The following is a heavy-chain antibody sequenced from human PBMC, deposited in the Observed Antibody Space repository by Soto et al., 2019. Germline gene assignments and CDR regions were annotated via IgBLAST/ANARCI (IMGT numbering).Heavy chain of an antibody. J-gene: IGHJ4*02. CDR3: ARHGWRCSGGSCYSVGPSDY. D-gene: IGHD2-15*01. Sequence: EVQLVQSGAEVKKPGESLRISCKGSGYSFTSYWISWVRQMPGKGLEWMGRIDPSDSYTNYSPSFQGHVTISADKSISTAYLQWSSLKASDTAMYYCARHGWRCSGGSCYSVGPSDYWGQGTLVTVSS. CDR1: GYSFTSYW. V-gene: IGHV5-10-1*03. CDR2: IDPSDSYT.